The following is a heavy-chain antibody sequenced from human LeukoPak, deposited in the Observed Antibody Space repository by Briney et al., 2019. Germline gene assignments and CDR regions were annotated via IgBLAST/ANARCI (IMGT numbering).Heavy chain of an antibody. CDR2: TSTYNGNT. D-gene: IGHD3-22*01. CDR3: ARGTTYYYDTRGYSPLDY. Sequence: ASVKVSCKASGYTFISYGINWVRQAPGQGLEWMGWTSTYNGNTNYAQNLQGRVTMTTDTSTSTAYMELRSLRSDDTAVYYCARGTTYYYDTRGYSPLDYWGQGTLVTVSS. CDR1: GYTFISYG. J-gene: IGHJ4*02. V-gene: IGHV1-18*01.